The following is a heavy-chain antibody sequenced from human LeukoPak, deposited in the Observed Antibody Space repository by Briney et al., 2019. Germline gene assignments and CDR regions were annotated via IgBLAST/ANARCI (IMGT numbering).Heavy chain of an antibody. V-gene: IGHV4-59*06. J-gene: IGHJ4*02. D-gene: IGHD2-2*02. CDR3: ASGIAAIPDY. CDR1: GGSVSGYY. Sequence: SETLSLTCVVSGGSVSGYYWGWIRQPPGKGLEWIGYIYYSGSTYYNPSLKSRVTISVDTSKNQFSLKLSSVTAADTAVYYCASGIAAIPDYWGQGTLVTVSS. CDR2: IYYSGST.